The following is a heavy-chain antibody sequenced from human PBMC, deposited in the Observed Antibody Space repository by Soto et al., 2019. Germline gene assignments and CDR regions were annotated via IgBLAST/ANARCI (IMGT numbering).Heavy chain of an antibody. V-gene: IGHV4-31*03. CDR2: IHHSGST. CDR1: GGSISSDGYY. CDR3: VRGVLS. Sequence: QVQLQESGPGLVKDSQTLSLTCNVSGGSISSDGYYWTWIRQHPGKGLEWIGNIHHSGSTFYNPSLKSRVSISVDTSKNQFSLKLSSVTAADTAVYFCVRGVLSWGQGTLVTVSS. J-gene: IGHJ1*01. D-gene: IGHD3-10*01.